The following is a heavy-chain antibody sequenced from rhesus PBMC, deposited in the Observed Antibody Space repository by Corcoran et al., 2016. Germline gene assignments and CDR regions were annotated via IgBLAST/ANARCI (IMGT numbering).Heavy chain of an antibody. CDR3: ARSRNYYY. V-gene: IGHV2-1*01. D-gene: IGHD1-26*01. Sequence: QVTLKESGPALVKPTQPLTLTCTFSGFSLSTSGMGVGWIRQPSRKTLEWLAHNYWNDDKYYSTERKSRLTISKDPYKNQVVLTMTNMDPVDTATYYCARSRNYYYWGQGVLVTVSS. CDR2: NYWNDDK. J-gene: IGHJ4*01. CDR1: GFSLSTSGMG.